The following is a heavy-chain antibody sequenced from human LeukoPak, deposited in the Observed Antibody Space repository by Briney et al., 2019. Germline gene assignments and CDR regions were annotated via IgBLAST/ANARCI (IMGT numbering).Heavy chain of an antibody. J-gene: IGHJ3*02. CDR3: ARWPGDITRAFDI. V-gene: IGHV4-59*01. CDR1: GGSISTYY. CDR2: IDYSGST. D-gene: IGHD1-20*01. Sequence: SETLSLTCTVSGGSISTYYWSWIRQPPGKGPEWIAYIDYSGSTNYNPSLKSRVTISLDMSRTQFSLKLSSVTAADTAVYYCARWPGDITRAFDIWGQGTTVTASS.